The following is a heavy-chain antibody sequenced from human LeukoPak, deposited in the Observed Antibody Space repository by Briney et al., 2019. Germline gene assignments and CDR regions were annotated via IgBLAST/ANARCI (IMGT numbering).Heavy chain of an antibody. D-gene: IGHD2-15*01. CDR2: INPTGGNT. J-gene: IGHJ3*02. CDR1: GYIFTSYY. CDR3: ARGGSCSGGSCYSNAFDI. Sequence: ASVKVSCKASGYIFTSYYIHWVRQAPGQGLEWMGLINPTGGNTNYAQRFQGRVTITRDTSASTAYMELSSLRSEDMAVYYCARGGSCSGGSCYSNAFDIWGQGTMVTVSS. V-gene: IGHV1-46*01.